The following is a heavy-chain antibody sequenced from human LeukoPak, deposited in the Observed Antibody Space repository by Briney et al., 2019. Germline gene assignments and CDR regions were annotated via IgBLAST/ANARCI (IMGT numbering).Heavy chain of an antibody. V-gene: IGHV3-21*01. D-gene: IGHD3-10*01. J-gene: IGHJ4*02. Sequence: GGSLRLSCAASGFTFSSYSMNWVRQAPGKGLEWVSSISSSTTYISYADSVKGRFTISRDNGKNSLYLQMNSLRDEDTAVYYCARDRGDYWGQGTLVTVSS. CDR1: GFTFSSYS. CDR2: ISSSTTYI. CDR3: ARDRGDY.